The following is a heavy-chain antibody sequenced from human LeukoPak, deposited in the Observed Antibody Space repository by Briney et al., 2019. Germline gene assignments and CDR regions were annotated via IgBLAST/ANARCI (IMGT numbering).Heavy chain of an antibody. J-gene: IGHJ3*02. Sequence: GGSLRLSCAASGFTFSSYAMHWVRQAPGKGLEWVAVISYDGSDKYYADSVKGRFTISRGNSKNTLYLQMDSLRAEDTAVYYCARESEAFDIWGQGTLVTVSS. V-gene: IGHV3-30-3*01. CDR2: ISYDGSDK. CDR3: ARESEAFDI. CDR1: GFTFSSYA.